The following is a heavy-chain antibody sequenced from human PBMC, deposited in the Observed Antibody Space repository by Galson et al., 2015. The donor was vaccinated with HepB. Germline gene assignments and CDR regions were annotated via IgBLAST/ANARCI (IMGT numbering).Heavy chain of an antibody. J-gene: IGHJ4*02. D-gene: IGHD5-24*01. CDR2: IIPIFGTA. CDR3: ARGWLQFPTEGSFVPFEY. V-gene: IGHV1-69*13. Sequence: SVTVSCKASGGTFSSYAISWVRQAPGQGPEWMGGIIPIFGTANYAQKFQGRVTITADESTSTAYMELSSLRSEDTAVYYCARGWLQFPTEGSFVPFEYWGQGTLVTVSS. CDR1: GGTFSSYA.